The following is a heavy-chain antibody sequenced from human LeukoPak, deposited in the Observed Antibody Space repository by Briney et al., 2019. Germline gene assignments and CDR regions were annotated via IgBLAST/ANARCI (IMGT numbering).Heavy chain of an antibody. CDR1: GFTFSNYA. CDR2: ISDSGVGT. D-gene: IGHD5-24*01. V-gene: IGHV3-23*01. CDR3: ARGWLQFLLDY. J-gene: IGHJ4*02. Sequence: PGGSLRLSCAASGFTFSNYAMSWVRQAPGKGLEWVSAISDSGVGTYYADSVKGRFTISRDNSKNTLYLQMNSLRAEDTAVYYCARGWLQFLLDYWGQGTLVTVSS.